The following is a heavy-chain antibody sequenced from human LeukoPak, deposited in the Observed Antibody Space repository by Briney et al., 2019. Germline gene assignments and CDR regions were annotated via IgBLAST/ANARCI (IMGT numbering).Heavy chain of an antibody. CDR3: ARQGYSSGWYVDY. J-gene: IGHJ4*02. V-gene: IGHV3-7*01. Sequence: PGGSLRLSCAASGFTFSSYEMNWVRQAPGKGLEWVANIKQDGSEKYYVDSVKGRFTISRDNAKNSLYLQMNSLRAEDTAVYYCARQGYSSGWYVDYWGQGTLVTVSS. D-gene: IGHD6-19*01. CDR1: GFTFSSYE. CDR2: IKQDGSEK.